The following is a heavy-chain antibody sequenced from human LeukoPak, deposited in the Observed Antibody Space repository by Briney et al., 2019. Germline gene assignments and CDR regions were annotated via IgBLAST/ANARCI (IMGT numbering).Heavy chain of an antibody. V-gene: IGHV3-23*01. Sequence: GGSLRLSCAAPGFTFSNYAMSWVRQAPGKGLEWVSGISGSGGSTYFADSVKGRFTISRDNSKNTLYLQMNSLRAEDTAVYYCAIVLNWAVAHWGQGTLVTVSS. CDR1: GFTFSNYA. CDR3: AIVLNWAVAH. D-gene: IGHD6-19*01. CDR2: ISGSGGST. J-gene: IGHJ4*02.